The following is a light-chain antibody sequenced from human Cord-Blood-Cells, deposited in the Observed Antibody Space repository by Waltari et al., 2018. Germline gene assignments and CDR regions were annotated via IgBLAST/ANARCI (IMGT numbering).Light chain of an antibody. J-gene: IGKJ4*01. V-gene: IGKV3-11*01. CDR1: QSVSSY. Sequence: EIVLTQSPPTLSLSPGERATLSCRASQSVSSYLAWYPQKPGQAPRRLIYDASNRATGISARFSGSGSGTDFTLTISSLEPEDFAVYYCEQRSTFGGGTKVEIK. CDR2: DAS. CDR3: EQRST.